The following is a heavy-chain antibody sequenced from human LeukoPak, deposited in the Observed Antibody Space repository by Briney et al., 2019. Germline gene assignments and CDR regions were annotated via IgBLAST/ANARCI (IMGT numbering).Heavy chain of an antibody. V-gene: IGHV3-23*01. D-gene: IGHD3-22*01. CDR3: VKDRPNYYGSEGHYYRQNGDS. CDR2: ISGRGELT. CDR1: GFTFSSYW. J-gene: IGHJ5*01. Sequence: TGGSLRLSCAASGFTFSSYWMSWVRQAPGKGLEWVASISGRGELTYYTDSVRGRFTISRDNSWSTLYLQMNFLRTDDTAVYYCVKDRPNYYGSEGHYYRQNGDSWGQGTLVTVSS.